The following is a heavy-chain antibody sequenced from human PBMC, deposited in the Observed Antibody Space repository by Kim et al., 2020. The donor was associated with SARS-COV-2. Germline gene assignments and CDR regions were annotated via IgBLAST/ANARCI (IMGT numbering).Heavy chain of an antibody. CDR2: ISSSSSYI. V-gene: IGHV3-21*01. J-gene: IGHJ6*02. CDR1: GFTFSSYS. D-gene: IGHD3-9*01. CDR3: ARDGLVTVLRYFDWPAPYYYYYGMDV. Sequence: GGSLRLSCAASGFTFSSYSMNWVRQAPGKGLEWVSSISSSSSYIYYADSVKGRFTISRDNAKNSLYLQMNSLRAEDTAVYYCARDGLVTVLRYFDWPAPYYYYYGMDVWGQGTTVTVSS.